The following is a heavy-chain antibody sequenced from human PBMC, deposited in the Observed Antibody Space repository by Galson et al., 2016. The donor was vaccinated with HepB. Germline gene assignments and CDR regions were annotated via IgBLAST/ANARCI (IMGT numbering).Heavy chain of an antibody. V-gene: IGHV3-7*03. CDR1: GFKFDIYW. D-gene: IGHD3-16*01. CDR3: ARVTGGRFDL. Sequence: SLRLSCAASGFKFDIYWMSWVRQAPGKGLEWVADIRQDGSQKYNVDSVKGRFTISRDNARNSVYLQMNSLRVEDTAVYYCARVTGGRFDLWGQGTLVTVSS. J-gene: IGHJ4*02. CDR2: IRQDGSQK.